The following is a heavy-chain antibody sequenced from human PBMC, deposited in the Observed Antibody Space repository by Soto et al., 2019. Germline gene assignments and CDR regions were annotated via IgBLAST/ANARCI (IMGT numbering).Heavy chain of an antibody. V-gene: IGHV4-34*01. Sequence: SETLSLTCAVYGGSFSGYYWSWIRQPPWKGLEWIGEINHSGSTNYNPSLKSRVTISVDTSKNQFSLKLSSVTAADTAVYYCARGRGRYGRNYYGSESSIWGQGTMVTVSS. CDR2: INHSGST. CDR1: GGSFSGYY. J-gene: IGHJ3*02. CDR3: ARGRGRYGRNYYGSESSI. D-gene: IGHD3-10*01.